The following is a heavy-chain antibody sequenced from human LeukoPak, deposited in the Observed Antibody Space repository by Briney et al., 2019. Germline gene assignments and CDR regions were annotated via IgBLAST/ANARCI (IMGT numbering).Heavy chain of an antibody. J-gene: IGHJ4*02. Sequence: GGSLRLSCAASGFTVSSNYMSWVRQAPGKGLEWVSVIYSGGSTYYADSVKGRFTISRDNSKNTLYLQMNSLRAEDTAVYYCANSGIAVAGGEVYWGQGTLVTVSS. CDR3: ANSGIAVAGGEVY. V-gene: IGHV3-53*01. CDR1: GFTVSSNY. CDR2: IYSGGST. D-gene: IGHD6-19*01.